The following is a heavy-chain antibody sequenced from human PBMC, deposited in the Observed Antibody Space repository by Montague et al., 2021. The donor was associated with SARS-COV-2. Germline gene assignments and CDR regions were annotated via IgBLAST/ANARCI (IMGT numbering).Heavy chain of an antibody. CDR3: ASRKFSSSWYYYYGMDV. V-gene: IGHV3-48*03. CDR1: GFTFSSYE. J-gene: IGHJ6*02. Sequence: SLRLSCAASGFTFSSYEMNWVRQAPGKGLEWVSYISSSGSTIYYXXSVKGRFTISSDNAKNSLYLQMNSLRAEDTAVYYCASRKFSSSWYYYYGMDVWGQGTTVTVSS. D-gene: IGHD6-13*01. CDR2: ISSSGSTI.